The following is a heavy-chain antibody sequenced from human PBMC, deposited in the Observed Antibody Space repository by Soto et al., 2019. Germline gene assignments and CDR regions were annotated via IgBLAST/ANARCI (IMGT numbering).Heavy chain of an antibody. Sequence: PGGSLRLSCAASVFTFSTYVMHWVRQAPGKGLEWVAVISYDATSKYYADSVKGRFTISRDNSKNTLYLQMNSLRAEDTAVYYCAKDHALRSGNYVFDYWGQGTPVTVSS. D-gene: IGHD3-10*01. CDR1: VFTFSTYV. CDR3: AKDHALRSGNYVFDY. CDR2: ISYDATSK. V-gene: IGHV3-30*18. J-gene: IGHJ4*02.